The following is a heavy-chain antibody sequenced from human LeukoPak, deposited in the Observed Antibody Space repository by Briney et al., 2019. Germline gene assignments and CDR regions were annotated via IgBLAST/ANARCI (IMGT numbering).Heavy chain of an antibody. CDR2: ISYDGSHK. CDR1: GLSFSSYS. Sequence: LGSSLRLPCALSGLSFSSYSMHWVRQAPRKGLAWVAVISYDGSHKYYAVCVKGRFTISRDNSKNTLYLHMNRQRSEDRAECYCARDLGRMAKSFRLDSWGQGTLVTVSS. J-gene: IGHJ4*02. D-gene: IGHD5-24*01. V-gene: IGHV3-30*01. CDR3: ARDLGRMAKSFRLDS.